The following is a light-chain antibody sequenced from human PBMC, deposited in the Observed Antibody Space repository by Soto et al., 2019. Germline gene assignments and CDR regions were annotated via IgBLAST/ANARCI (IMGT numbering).Light chain of an antibody. Sequence: QSALTQPASVSGSPGQSITISCTGTSSDVGSYNLVSWYQQHPGKAPKLMIYEGSKRPSGVSNRFSGSKSGNTASLTISGLQAGERGGYYCCSYAGSSTNVVFGGGTKLTVL. CDR2: EGS. V-gene: IGLV2-23*01. J-gene: IGLJ2*01. CDR3: CSYAGSSTNVV. CDR1: SSDVGSYNL.